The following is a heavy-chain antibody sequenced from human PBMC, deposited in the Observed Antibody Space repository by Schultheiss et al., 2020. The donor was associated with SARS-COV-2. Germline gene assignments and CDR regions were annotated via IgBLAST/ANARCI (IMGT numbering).Heavy chain of an antibody. V-gene: IGHV3-7*03. CDR3: ATQGRVPPNKYYYYMDV. Sequence: GESLKISCVASGFAFSSSWMNWVRQAPGKGLEWVANINQDGSEKYYVDSVKGRFTISRDNAKNSLYLQMSSLRAEETAVYYCATQGRVPPNKYYYYMDVWGKGTTVTVSS. D-gene: IGHD1/OR15-1a*01. CDR2: INQDGSEK. J-gene: IGHJ6*03. CDR1: GFAFSSSW.